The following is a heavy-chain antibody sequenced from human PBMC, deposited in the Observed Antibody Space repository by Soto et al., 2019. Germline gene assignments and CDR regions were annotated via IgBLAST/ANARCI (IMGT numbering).Heavy chain of an antibody. Sequence: ASVKVSCKASGFTFSNYGITWMRQAPGQGLEWMGWISVYKGNTNYAQSLQGRVTMTTDKSTNTAYMELRSLRFDDTAVYYCASRSGQLPYYFDYWGQGTLVTVSS. CDR2: ISVYKGNT. CDR1: GFTFSNYG. CDR3: ASRSGQLPYYFDY. D-gene: IGHD6-6*01. J-gene: IGHJ4*02. V-gene: IGHV1-18*01.